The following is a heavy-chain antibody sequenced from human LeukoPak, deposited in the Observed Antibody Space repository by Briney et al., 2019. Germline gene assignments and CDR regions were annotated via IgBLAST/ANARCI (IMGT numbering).Heavy chain of an antibody. Sequence: SQTLSLTCTVSGGSISSGSYYWSWIRQPAGKGLEWIGRIYTSGSTNYNPSLKSRVTMSVDTSKNQFSLKLSSVTAADTAVYYCARMAYCGGDCYQVDYWGQGTLVTVSS. CDR3: ARMAYCGGDCYQVDY. CDR2: IYTSGST. V-gene: IGHV4-61*02. J-gene: IGHJ4*02. CDR1: GGSISSGSYY. D-gene: IGHD2-21*02.